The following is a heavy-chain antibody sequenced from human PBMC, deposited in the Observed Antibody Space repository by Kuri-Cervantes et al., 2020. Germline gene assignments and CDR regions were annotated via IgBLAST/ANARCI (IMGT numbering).Heavy chain of an antibody. J-gene: IGHJ4*02. D-gene: IGHD3-10*01. CDR1: GFTFSSYA. Sequence: GESLKISCAASGFTFSSYAMHWVRQAPGKGLEWVAVISYDGSNKYYADSVKGRFTISRDNSKNTLYLQMNSLRAEDTAVYYCARGRVPDYWGQGTLVTVSS. CDR3: ARGRVPDY. CDR2: ISYDGSNK. V-gene: IGHV3-30-3*01.